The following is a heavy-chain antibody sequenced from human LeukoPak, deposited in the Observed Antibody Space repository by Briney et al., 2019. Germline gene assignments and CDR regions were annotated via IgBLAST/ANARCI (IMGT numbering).Heavy chain of an antibody. CDR2: IYYSGST. D-gene: IGHD6-19*01. Sequence: SETPSLTCTVSGGSISSYYWSWIRQPPGKGLEWIGYIYYSGSTNYNPSLKSRVTISVDTSKNQFSLKLSSVTAADTAVYYCARDPYSSDWYYFDYWGQGTLVTVSS. J-gene: IGHJ4*02. V-gene: IGHV4-59*01. CDR1: GGSISSYY. CDR3: ARDPYSSDWYYFDY.